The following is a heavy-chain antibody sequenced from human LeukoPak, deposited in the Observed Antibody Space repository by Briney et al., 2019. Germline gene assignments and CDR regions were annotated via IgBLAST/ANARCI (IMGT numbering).Heavy chain of an antibody. Sequence: GGSLRLSCAASGFTFDDYAMHWVRQAPGKGPEWVSGISWNSGSIGYADSVKGRFTISRDNAKNSLYLQMNSLRAEDTALYYCAKDFYSSSSNAFDIWGQGTMVTVSS. J-gene: IGHJ3*02. CDR1: GFTFDDYA. CDR2: ISWNSGSI. V-gene: IGHV3-9*01. D-gene: IGHD6-6*01. CDR3: AKDFYSSSSNAFDI.